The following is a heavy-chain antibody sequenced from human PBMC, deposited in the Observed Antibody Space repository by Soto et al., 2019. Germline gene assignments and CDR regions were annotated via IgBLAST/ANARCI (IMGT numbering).Heavy chain of an antibody. CDR2: INSDGSST. CDR3: ARDFGY. V-gene: IGHV3-74*01. D-gene: IGHD3-10*01. CDR1: GFTFSSYW. J-gene: IGHJ4*02. Sequence: PGGSLRLSCAASGFTFSSYWMHWVRQAPGKGLVWFSRINSDGSSTFYADSVKGRFTISRDNAKNTLYLQMNSLGAEDTAVYYCARDFGYWGQGTLVTVSS.